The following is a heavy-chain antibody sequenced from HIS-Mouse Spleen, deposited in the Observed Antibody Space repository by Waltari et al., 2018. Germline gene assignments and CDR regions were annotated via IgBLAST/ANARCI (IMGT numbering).Heavy chain of an antibody. CDR3: AREIPYSSSWYDWYFDL. Sequence: QLQLQESGPGLVKPSETLSPTCTLSGGPISRSSYHWGRIRQPPGKGLEWIGSIYYSGSTYYNPSLKSRVTISVDTSKNQFSLKLSSVTAADTAVYYCAREIPYSSSWYDWYFDLWGRGTLVTVSS. J-gene: IGHJ2*01. CDR2: IYYSGST. D-gene: IGHD6-13*01. CDR1: GGPISRSSYH. V-gene: IGHV4-39*07.